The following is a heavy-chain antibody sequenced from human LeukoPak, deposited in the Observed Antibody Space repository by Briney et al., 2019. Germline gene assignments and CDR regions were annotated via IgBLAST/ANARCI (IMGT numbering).Heavy chain of an antibody. CDR2: ISGSGGST. CDR3: AREKLRGLRYYYGMDV. Sequence: SGASLRLSCAASGFTFSSYAMSWVRQAPGKGLEWVSAISGSGGSTYYADSVKGRFTISRDNAKNSLYLQMSSLRAEDTAVYYCAREKLRGLRYYYGMDVWGQGTTVTVSS. CDR1: GFTFSSYA. D-gene: IGHD5-18*01. V-gene: IGHV3-23*01. J-gene: IGHJ6*02.